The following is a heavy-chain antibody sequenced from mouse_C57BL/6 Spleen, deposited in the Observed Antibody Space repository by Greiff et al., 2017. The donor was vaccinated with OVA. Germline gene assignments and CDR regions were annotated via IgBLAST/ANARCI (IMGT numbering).Heavy chain of an antibody. J-gene: IGHJ3*01. CDR1: GYTFTSYW. CDR2: IDPSDSYT. Sequence: QVQLQQPGAELVKPGASVKLSCKASGYTFTSYWMQWVKQRPGQGLEWIGEIDPSDSYTNYNQKFKGKATLTVDTSSSTAYMQLRSLTSEDSAVYYCARGLYSNYVFAYWGQGTLVTVSA. V-gene: IGHV1-50*01. D-gene: IGHD2-5*01. CDR3: ARGLYSNYVFAY.